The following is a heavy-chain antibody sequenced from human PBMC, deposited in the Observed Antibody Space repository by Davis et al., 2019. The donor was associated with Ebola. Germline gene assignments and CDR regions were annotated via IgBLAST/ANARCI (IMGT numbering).Heavy chain of an antibody. CDR3: AKVRGYSYINN. J-gene: IGHJ4*02. Sequence: SQTLSLTCPVYSRSFSGYYWSCIRQPPGNGLEWIGEINHSGSTNYNTSLKSRSTISVDTSKNQFSLKLSPVTAADTAVYYWAKVRGYSYINNWGQGTLVTVSS. CDR1: SRSFSGYY. V-gene: IGHV4-34*01. D-gene: IGHD5-18*01. CDR2: INHSGST.